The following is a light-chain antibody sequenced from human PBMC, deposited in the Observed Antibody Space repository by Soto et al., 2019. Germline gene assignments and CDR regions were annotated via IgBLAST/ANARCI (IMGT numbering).Light chain of an antibody. V-gene: IGKV1-5*03. J-gene: IGKJ1*01. CDR3: QQYNTYPWT. CDR1: QSINIW. CDR2: KAS. Sequence: DIQMTQSPSTLSASVGDRVTITCRASQSINIWLAWYQQKPGKAPKLLIYKASSLESGVPSRFSGSGSGTEFTLTISSLQPDDCASYYCQQYNTYPWTFGQGTEVEIK.